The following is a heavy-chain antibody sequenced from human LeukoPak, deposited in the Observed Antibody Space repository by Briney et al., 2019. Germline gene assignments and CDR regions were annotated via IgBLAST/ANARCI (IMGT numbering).Heavy chain of an antibody. J-gene: IGHJ4*02. CDR3: AKEAGWH. D-gene: IGHD6-19*01. CDR2: IYPRDGST. Sequence: ASVKVSCKASGYTFTNNYLHWVRQAPGQGLEWMGMIYPRDGSTSYAQNFQGRVTVTRDTSTTTVHMELRGLRSEDTAVYYCAKEAGWHWGQGTLVTVSS. CDR1: GYTFTNNY. V-gene: IGHV1-46*01.